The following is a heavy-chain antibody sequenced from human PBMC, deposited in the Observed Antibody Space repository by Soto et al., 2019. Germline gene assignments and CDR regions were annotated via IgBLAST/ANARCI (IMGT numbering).Heavy chain of an antibody. CDR2: IYYRGST. CDR1: GGSISSYY. Sequence: QVQLQESGPGLVKPSETLSLTCTVSGGSISSYYWSWIRQPPGKGLEWIGYIYYRGSTNYNPSLXGXAXIXXDTSKNQSSLKLSSVTAADTAVYYCASRYGSCFDYWGQGTLVTVSS. D-gene: IGHD5-18*01. V-gene: IGHV4-59*08. J-gene: IGHJ4*02. CDR3: ASRYGSCFDY.